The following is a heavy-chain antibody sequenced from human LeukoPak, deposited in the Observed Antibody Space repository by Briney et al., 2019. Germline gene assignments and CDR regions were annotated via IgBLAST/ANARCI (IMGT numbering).Heavy chain of an antibody. D-gene: IGHD3-10*01. V-gene: IGHV1-69*06. CDR3: ARGPQPPPSAIWFGGLFHNYYYYMDV. CDR2: IIPIFGTA. J-gene: IGHJ6*03. CDR1: GGTFSSYA. Sequence: GASVKVSCKASGGTFSSYAISWVRQAPGQGLEWMGGIIPIFGTANYAQKFQGRVTITADKSTSTAYMELRSLRSDDTAVYYCARGPQPPPSAIWFGGLFHNYYYYMDVWGKGTTVTVSS.